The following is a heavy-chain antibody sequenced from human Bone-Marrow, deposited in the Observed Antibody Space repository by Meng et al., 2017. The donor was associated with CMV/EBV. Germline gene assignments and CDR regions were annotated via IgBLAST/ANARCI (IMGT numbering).Heavy chain of an antibody. CDR2: ISWNSGSI. D-gene: IGHD2-2*01. J-gene: IGHJ4*02. CDR1: GFTFDDYA. V-gene: IGHV3-9*01. Sequence: SLKISCAASGFTFDDYAMHWVRQAPGKGLEWVSGISWNSGSIGYADSVKGRFTISRDNAKNSLYLQMDDLRAEDTAVYFCARAYRGARDYWGPGTLVTVSS. CDR3: ARAYRGARDY.